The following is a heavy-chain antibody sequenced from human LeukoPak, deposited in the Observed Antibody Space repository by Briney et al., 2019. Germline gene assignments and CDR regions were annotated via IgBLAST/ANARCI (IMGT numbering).Heavy chain of an antibody. J-gene: IGHJ4*02. CDR3: ARKTKRYYFDY. V-gene: IGHV4-39*01. Sequence: SETLSLTCTVSGGSISSSSYYWGWIRQPPGKGLEWIGSIYYSGSTYYNPSLKSRVTISVDTSKNQFSLKLSSVTAAVTAVYYCARKTKRYYFDYWGQGTLVTVSS. CDR2: IYYSGST. CDR1: GGSISSSSYY.